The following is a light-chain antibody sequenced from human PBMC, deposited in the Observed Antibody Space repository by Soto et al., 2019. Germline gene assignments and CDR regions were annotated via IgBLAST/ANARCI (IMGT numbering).Light chain of an antibody. V-gene: IGKV1-39*01. J-gene: IGKJ1*01. CDR3: QQSYNNPKT. Sequence: IQMTMSASSLSGSVGDRVAMTCLASQSIANYLNWYQQKPGKAPKLLIYAASTLESGVPSRFSGSGSGTDFTLTISSLQPEDFATYYCQQSYNNPKTFGQGTKVDI. CDR1: QSIANY. CDR2: AAS.